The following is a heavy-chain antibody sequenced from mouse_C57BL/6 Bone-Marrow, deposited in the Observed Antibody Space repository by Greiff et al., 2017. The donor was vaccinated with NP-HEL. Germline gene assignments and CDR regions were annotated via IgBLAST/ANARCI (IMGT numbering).Heavy chain of an antibody. Sequence: VKLQQPGAELVRPGTSVKLSCKASGYTFTSYWMHWVKQRPGQGLEWIGVIDPSDSYTNYNQKFKGKATLTVDTSSSTAYMQLSSLTSEDSAVYYCAFLLLRYYAMDYWGQGTSVTVSS. CDR2: IDPSDSYT. CDR1: GYTFTSYW. CDR3: AFLLLRYYAMDY. D-gene: IGHD1-1*01. J-gene: IGHJ4*01. V-gene: IGHV1-59*01.